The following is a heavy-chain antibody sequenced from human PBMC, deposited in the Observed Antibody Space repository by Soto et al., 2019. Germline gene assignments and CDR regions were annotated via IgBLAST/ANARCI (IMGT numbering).Heavy chain of an antibody. CDR3: VRGGGGGLFDP. V-gene: IGHV3-21*05. CDR1: GFTFSSYS. CDR2: ISPGSRYP. Sequence: GGSLRLSCAASGFTFSSYSMNWVRQAPGKGLEWLSYISPGSRYPAYADSVKGRFTISRDNAKRSLYLQMMSLTAEDTAIYYCVRGGGGGLFDPWGQGTMVTVSS. J-gene: IGHJ5*02. D-gene: IGHD2-15*01.